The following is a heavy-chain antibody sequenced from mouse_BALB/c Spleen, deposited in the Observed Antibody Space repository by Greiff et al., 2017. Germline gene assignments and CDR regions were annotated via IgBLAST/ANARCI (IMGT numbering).Heavy chain of an antibody. CDR2: IWRGGST. D-gene: IGHD2-3*01. Sequence: VQLQQSGPSLVQPSQSLSITCTVSGFSLTSYGAHWVRQSPGKGLEWLGVIWRGGSTDYNAAFMSRLSITKDNSKSQVFFKLNSLQADDTAIYYCAKTDGYYAMDYWGQGTSVTVSS. J-gene: IGHJ4*01. CDR1: GFSLTSYG. V-gene: IGHV2-5-1*01. CDR3: AKTDGYYAMDY.